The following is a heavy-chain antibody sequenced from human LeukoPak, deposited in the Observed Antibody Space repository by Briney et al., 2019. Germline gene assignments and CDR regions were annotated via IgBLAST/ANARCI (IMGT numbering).Heavy chain of an antibody. J-gene: IGHJ4*02. V-gene: IGHV3-15*01. D-gene: IGHD4-17*01. CDR1: GFTFSNAW. CDR2: IKSKTDGGTT. Sequence: PGGSLRLSCAASGFTFSNAWMSWVRQAPGKGLEWVGRIKSKTDGGTTDYAAPGKGRFTISRDDSKNTLYLQMNSLKTEDTAVYYCTTGVDYGDYERLDYWGQGTLVTVSS. CDR3: TTGVDYGDYERLDY.